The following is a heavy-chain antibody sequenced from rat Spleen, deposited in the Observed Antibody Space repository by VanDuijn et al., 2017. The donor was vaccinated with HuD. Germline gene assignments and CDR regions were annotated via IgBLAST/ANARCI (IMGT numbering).Heavy chain of an antibody. Sequence: EVQLVESGGGLVQPGRSMKLSCAASGFTFSSFDMAWVRQTPTKGLEWVASINFDGSGTYYRDSVKGRFTFSRDNAKNTLYLQMDSLRSEDTATYYCARHSNWGFDYWGQGVMVTVSS. CDR1: GFTFSSFD. J-gene: IGHJ2*01. V-gene: IGHV5-7*01. D-gene: IGHD5-1*01. CDR3: ARHSNWGFDY. CDR2: INFDGSGT.